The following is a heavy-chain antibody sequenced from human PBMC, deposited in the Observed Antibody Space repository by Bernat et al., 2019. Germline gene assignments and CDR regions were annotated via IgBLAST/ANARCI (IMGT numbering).Heavy chain of an antibody. V-gene: IGHV6-1*01. CDR2: TYYKSKWYN. J-gene: IGHJ4*02. Sequence: QVQLQQSGPGLVKPSQTLSLTCAISGDSVSSNSAAWNWIRQSPSRGLEWLGRTYYKSKWYNDYAVSVKSRITIKQDTSKNQFSLQPNSVTPEDTAVYYCARDRFSAVAGNKRSFDYWGQGTLVTVSS. D-gene: IGHD6-19*01. CDR3: ARDRFSAVAGNKRSFDY. CDR1: GDSVSSNSAA.